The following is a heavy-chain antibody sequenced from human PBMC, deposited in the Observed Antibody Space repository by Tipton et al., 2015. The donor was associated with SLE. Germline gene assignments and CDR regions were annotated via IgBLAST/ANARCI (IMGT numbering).Heavy chain of an antibody. V-gene: IGHV3-7*03. CDR3: ARDGRTQWLVSPYYFDY. CDR1: GFTFSSYW. J-gene: IGHJ4*02. CDR2: IKQDGSEK. Sequence: SLRLSCAASGFTFSSYWMSWVRQAPGKGLEWVANIKQDGSEKYYVDSVKGRFTISRDNAKNSLYLQMNSLRAEDTAVYYCARDGRTQWLVSPYYFDYWGQGTLVTVSS. D-gene: IGHD6-19*01.